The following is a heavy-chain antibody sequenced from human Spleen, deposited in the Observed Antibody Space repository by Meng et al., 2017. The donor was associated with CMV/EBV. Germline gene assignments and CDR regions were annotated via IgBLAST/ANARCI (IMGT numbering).Heavy chain of an antibody. V-gene: IGHV3-74*01. Sequence: GESLKISCAASGFTFSNYWMHWVRQAPGKGLVWVSRITCDGSRSTYADSVKGRFTISRDNAENTLYLQMNSLRGEDTAVYYCAREREYFYAMDVWGRGTTVTVSS. CDR3: AREREYFYAMDV. J-gene: IGHJ6*02. CDR1: GFTFSNYW. CDR2: ITCDGSRS.